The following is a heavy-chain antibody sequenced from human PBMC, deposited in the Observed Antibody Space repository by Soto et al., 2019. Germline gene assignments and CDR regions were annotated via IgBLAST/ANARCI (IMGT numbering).Heavy chain of an antibody. CDR1: GGTFSSYA. V-gene: IGHV1-69*12. D-gene: IGHD6-19*01. CDR3: ARGAVAGTGGWYFDY. J-gene: IGHJ4*02. CDR2: IIPIFATA. Sequence: QVQLVQSGAEVKKHGSSVKVSCKASGGTFSSYAISWVRQAPGQGLEWLGGIIPIFATANYAQKIQGRVTIPADEATSTAYRELSRLRSEDTAVYYCARGAVAGTGGWYFDYWGQGTLVTVSS.